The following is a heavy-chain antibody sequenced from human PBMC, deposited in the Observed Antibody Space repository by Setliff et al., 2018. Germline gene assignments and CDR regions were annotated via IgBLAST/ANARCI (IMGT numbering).Heavy chain of an antibody. V-gene: IGHV4-59*11. CDR2: MYNSGNT. J-gene: IGHJ6*02. Sequence: SETLSLTCTVSGGSISHHYWSWIRQPPGKGLEWVGYMYNSGNTNYNPSLRRRVAISVDKSKNQFSLKLSSVTAADTAVYYCARNWVTAQHYYYGMDVWGQGTTVTVSS. CDR3: ARNWVTAQHYYYGMDV. D-gene: IGHD2-21*02. CDR1: GGSISHHY.